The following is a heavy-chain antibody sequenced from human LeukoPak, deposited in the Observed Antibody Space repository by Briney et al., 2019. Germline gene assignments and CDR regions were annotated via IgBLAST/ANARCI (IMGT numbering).Heavy chain of an antibody. CDR1: GGSISSSSYY. CDR3: AKNGQSGFSFDP. V-gene: IGHV4-39*01. Sequence: SETLSLTCTVSGGSISSSSYYWGWIRQPPGKGLEWIGSIYCSGSTYYNPSLKSRVTISADSSRNQFSLKLTSVTAADTAVYYCAKNGQSGFSFDPWGQGTQVTVSS. CDR2: IYCSGST. J-gene: IGHJ5*02. D-gene: IGHD1-26*01.